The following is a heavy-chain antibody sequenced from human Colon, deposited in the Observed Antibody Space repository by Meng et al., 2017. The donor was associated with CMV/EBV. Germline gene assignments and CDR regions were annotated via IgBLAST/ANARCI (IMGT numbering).Heavy chain of an antibody. V-gene: IGHV3-30*02. D-gene: IGHD2/OR15-2a*01. CDR1: GFTFSTYA. Sequence: GGSLRLSCAASGFTFSTYAMHWVRQAPGKGLEWLSFIRYDGSDAYYADSVKGRFTVSRDNSQNTLYLQMNSLRVEDSAVYYCAKAHDIVISRGMDVWGQGTPVTVSS. J-gene: IGHJ6*02. CDR2: IRYDGSDA. CDR3: AKAHDIVISRGMDV.